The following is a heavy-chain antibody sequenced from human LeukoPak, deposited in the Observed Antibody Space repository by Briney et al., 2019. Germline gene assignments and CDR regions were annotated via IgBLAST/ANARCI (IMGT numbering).Heavy chain of an antibody. D-gene: IGHD3-10*01. CDR1: GGSISSYY. V-gene: IGHV4-59*01. Sequence: SETLSLTCTVSGGSISSYYWSWIRQPPGKGLEWIGYIYYSGSTNYNPSLKSRVTISLDTSKNQFSLKLRSVTAADTAVYYCARELGITMVRGVITVMAFDIWGQGTMVTVSS. CDR2: IYYSGST. CDR3: ARELGITMVRGVITVMAFDI. J-gene: IGHJ3*02.